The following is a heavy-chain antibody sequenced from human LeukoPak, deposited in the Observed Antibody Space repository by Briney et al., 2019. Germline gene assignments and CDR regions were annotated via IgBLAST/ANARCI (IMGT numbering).Heavy chain of an antibody. V-gene: IGHV1-2*06. CDR3: ARELIVVVVAATAPRHGMDV. J-gene: IGHJ6*02. D-gene: IGHD2-15*01. CDR1: GYTFTGYY. Sequence: ASVQVSCQASGYTFTGYYMHWVRQAPGQGLEWMGRINPNSGGTNYAQKFQGRVTMTRDTSISTAYMELSRLRSDDTAVYYCARELIVVVVAATAPRHGMDVWGQGTTVTVS. CDR2: INPNSGGT.